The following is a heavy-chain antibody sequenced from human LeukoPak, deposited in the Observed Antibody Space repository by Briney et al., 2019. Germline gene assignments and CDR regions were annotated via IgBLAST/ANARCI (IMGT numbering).Heavy chain of an antibody. CDR1: GFTFSSYE. Sequence: GGSLRLSCAASGFTFSSYEMNWVRQAPGKGLEWVSYISSSGSTIYYADSVKGRFTISRDNAKNSLYLQMNSLRAEDTAVYYCARDLGRYTFGGVIVIPYYYHGMDVWGQGTTVTVSS. CDR2: ISSSGSTI. J-gene: IGHJ6*02. D-gene: IGHD3-16*02. CDR3: ARDLGRYTFGGVIVIPYYYHGMDV. V-gene: IGHV3-48*03.